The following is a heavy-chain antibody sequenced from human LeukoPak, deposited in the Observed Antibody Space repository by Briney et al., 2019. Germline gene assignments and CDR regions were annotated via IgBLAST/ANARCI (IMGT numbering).Heavy chain of an antibody. CDR2: INWNGGST. Sequence: GGSLRFSCAASGFTFDDYGMSWVRQAPGKGLEWVSGINWNGGSTGYADSVKGRFTISRDNAKNSLYLQMNSLRAEDTALYYCARARDRYYYYYYMDVWGKGTTVTVSS. CDR1: GFTFDDYG. J-gene: IGHJ6*03. CDR3: ARARDRYYYYYYMDV. V-gene: IGHV3-20*04.